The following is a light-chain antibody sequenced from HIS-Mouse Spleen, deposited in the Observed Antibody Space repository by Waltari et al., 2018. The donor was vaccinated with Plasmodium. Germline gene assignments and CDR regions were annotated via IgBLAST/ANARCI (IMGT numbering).Light chain of an antibody. V-gene: IGKV3-11*01. Sequence: EIVLTQSPVTLSLSPGERHTLPCRASQSVRSYLAWYQQKPGQAPRLLIYDASNRATGIPARFSGSGSGTDFTLTISSLEPEDFAVYYCQQRSNWPRVLTFGGGTKVEIK. CDR3: QQRSNWPRVLT. CDR1: QSVRSY. CDR2: DAS. J-gene: IGKJ4*01.